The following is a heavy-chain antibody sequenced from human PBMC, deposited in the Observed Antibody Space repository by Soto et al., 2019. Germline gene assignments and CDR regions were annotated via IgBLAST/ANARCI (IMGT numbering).Heavy chain of an antibody. D-gene: IGHD1-1*01. V-gene: IGHV4-31*03. CDR1: GGSISSYGFY. J-gene: IGHJ2*01. CDR2: TSYSGST. Sequence: QVQLQESGPGLVKPSQTLSLTCTVSGGSISSYGFYWSWIRQHPGKGLEWIGFTSYSGSTYYNSSLKSRVTISADTSKTQFSLRLSSVTAADTAVYYCVRLQYWYFDVWGRGTLVTVSS. CDR3: VRLQYWYFDV.